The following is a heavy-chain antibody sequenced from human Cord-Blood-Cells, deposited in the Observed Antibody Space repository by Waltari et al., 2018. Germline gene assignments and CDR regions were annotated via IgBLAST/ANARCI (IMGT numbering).Heavy chain of an antibody. D-gene: IGHD3-22*01. Sequence: QMQLVQSGPEVKKPGTSVKVSCKASGFTFTSSAMQWVRQARGPRLEWIGGLVVVSGNTNYAQKFQERGTITREMSTSTAYLELSSLRSEDTAVYYCAAGSSSGYDAFDIWGQGTMVTVSS. J-gene: IGHJ3*02. CDR2: LVVVSGNT. CDR1: GFTFTSSA. V-gene: IGHV1-58*02. CDR3: AAGSSSGYDAFDI.